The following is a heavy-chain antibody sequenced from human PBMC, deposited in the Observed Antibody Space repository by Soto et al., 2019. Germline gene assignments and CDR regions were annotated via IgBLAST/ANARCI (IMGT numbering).Heavy chain of an antibody. Sequence: SETLSLTCAVYGGSFSGYYWSWIRQPPGKGLEWIGEINHSGSTNYNPSLKSRVTISVDTSKNQFSLKLSSVTAADTAVYYCARGVRYSGYDWGVYYYYGMDVWGQGXTVTVSS. V-gene: IGHV4-34*01. D-gene: IGHD5-12*01. CDR3: ARGVRYSGYDWGVYYYYGMDV. CDR2: INHSGST. CDR1: GGSFSGYY. J-gene: IGHJ6*02.